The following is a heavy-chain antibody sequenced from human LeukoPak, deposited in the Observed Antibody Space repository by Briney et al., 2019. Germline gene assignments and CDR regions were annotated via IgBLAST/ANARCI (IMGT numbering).Heavy chain of an antibody. D-gene: IGHD3-16*01. CDR3: ARDWGSIKVITDY. V-gene: IGHV1-2*02. CDR1: GFTFSGYY. J-gene: IGHJ4*02. CDR2: ISPNSGGT. Sequence: ASVKVSCKASGFTFSGYYMHWVRQAPGQGLEWMAWISPNSGGTNYVQKFQGRVTVTRDTSISTDYMEISGLTSDDTALYYCARDWGSIKVITDYWGQGTLVTVSS.